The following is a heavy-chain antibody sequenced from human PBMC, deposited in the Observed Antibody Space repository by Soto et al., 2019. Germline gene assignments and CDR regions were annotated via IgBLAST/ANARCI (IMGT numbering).Heavy chain of an antibody. CDR1: GFTFSSYG. Sequence: GGSLRLSCAASGFTFSSYGMHWVRQAPGKGLEWVAVISYDGGSNKYYADSVKGRFTISRDNSKNTLYLQMNGLRAEDTAVYYCAKAPGIAAAGTNFDYWGHGTLVTVSS. V-gene: IGHV3-30*18. D-gene: IGHD6-13*01. CDR3: AKAPGIAAAGTNFDY. CDR2: ISYDGGSNK. J-gene: IGHJ4*01.